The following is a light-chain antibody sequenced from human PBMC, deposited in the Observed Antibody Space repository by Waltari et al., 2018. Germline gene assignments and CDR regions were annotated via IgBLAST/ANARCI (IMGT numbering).Light chain of an antibody. CDR2: AAS. CDR3: QQYYSTLS. Sequence: DIQVTQSPSSLSASIGDRVTITRRASQKISNYLNWYQQKPGTAPRLLIYAASTLLGGVPSRFSGSGSGTDFTLTISSLQPEDSATYYCQQYYSTLSFGPGTKVDVK. J-gene: IGKJ3*01. V-gene: IGKV1-39*01. CDR1: QKISNY.